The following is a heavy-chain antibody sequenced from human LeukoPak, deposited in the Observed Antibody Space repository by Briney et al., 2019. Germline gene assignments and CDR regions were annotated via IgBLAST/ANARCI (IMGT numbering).Heavy chain of an antibody. CDR2: IKQDGSEK. D-gene: IGHD3-10*01. CDR1: GFTFSSYW. CDR3: AREPNYYYGSGSYYKGTDY. J-gene: IGHJ4*02. Sequence: GGSLRLSCAASGFTFSSYWMSWVRQAPGKGLEWVANIKQDGSEKYYVDSVKGRFTISRDNAKNSPYLQMNSLRAEDTAVYYCAREPNYYYGSGSYYKGTDYWGQGTLVTVSS. V-gene: IGHV3-7*01.